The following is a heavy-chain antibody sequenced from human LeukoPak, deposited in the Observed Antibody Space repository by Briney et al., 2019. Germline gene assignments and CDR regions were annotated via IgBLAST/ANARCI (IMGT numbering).Heavy chain of an antibody. D-gene: IGHD2-15*01. CDR1: GVSISSFY. CDR2: IYNSEST. Sequence: SETLSLTCTVSGVSISSFYWSWLRQPPGKGLEWLGYIYNSESTNYNPSLKSGVTISVDTSKNQFSLMLTSVTASDTAMYYCARHCSGGTCPLSFDAFDIWGQGTMVTVSS. CDR3: ARHCSGGTCPLSFDAFDI. J-gene: IGHJ3*02. V-gene: IGHV4-59*08.